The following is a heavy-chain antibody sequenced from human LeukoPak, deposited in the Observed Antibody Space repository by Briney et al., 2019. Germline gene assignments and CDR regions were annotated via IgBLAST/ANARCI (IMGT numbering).Heavy chain of an antibody. V-gene: IGHV3-33*01. D-gene: IGHD3-22*01. J-gene: IGHJ4*02. CDR1: GFTFSSYG. Sequence: GGSLSLSCAASGFTFSSYGMHWVCQAPGKGLEWVAVIWYDGSNKYYADSVKGRFTISRDNSKNTLYLQMNSLRAEDTAVYYCARDDTTLDYYDSSGYSGYWGQGTLVTVSS. CDR3: ARDDTTLDYYDSSGYSGY. CDR2: IWYDGSNK.